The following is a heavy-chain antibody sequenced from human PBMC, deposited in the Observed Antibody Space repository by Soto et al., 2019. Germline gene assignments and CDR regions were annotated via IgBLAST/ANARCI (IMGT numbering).Heavy chain of an antibody. CDR2: INQDGSAT. V-gene: IGHV3-7*03. Sequence: EVQLVESGGGFVQPGGSLRLSCAVSGLTFSTTWMTWVRQAPGKGLEWLASINQDGSATYYVDSVKGRFTISRYNAKNSLYLQLNSMRAEDSATYYWARDRGPNTLDYWGQGTLVTVSS. CDR3: ARDRGPNTLDY. CDR1: GLTFSTTW. D-gene: IGHD7-27*01. J-gene: IGHJ4*02.